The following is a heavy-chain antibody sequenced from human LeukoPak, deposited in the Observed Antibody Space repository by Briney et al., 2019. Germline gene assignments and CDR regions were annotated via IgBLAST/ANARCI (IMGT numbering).Heavy chain of an antibody. Sequence: ASVKVSCKASGGTFSSYAISWVRQAPGQGVEGMGGIIPIFGTANYAQKFQGRVTITADESTSTAYMELSSLRSEDTAVYYCARHPLGYCSSTSCEPFDYWGQGTLVTVSS. J-gene: IGHJ4*02. V-gene: IGHV1-69*13. CDR3: ARHPLGYCSSTSCEPFDY. CDR2: IIPIFGTA. CDR1: GGTFSSYA. D-gene: IGHD2-2*01.